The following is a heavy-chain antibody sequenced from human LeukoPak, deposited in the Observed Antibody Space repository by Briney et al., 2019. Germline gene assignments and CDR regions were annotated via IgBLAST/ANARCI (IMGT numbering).Heavy chain of an antibody. CDR2: IHPSGST. J-gene: IGHJ4*02. CDR3: ARGSGNYSPNFDY. V-gene: IGHV4-4*07. D-gene: IGHD1-26*01. Sequence: KPSETLSLTCTVSGGSISSYYWNWIRQPAGKGLEWIGHIHPSGSTNYNPSLKSRVTMSVDTSKKQFSLKLGSVIAADTAVYYCARGSGNYSPNFDYWGQGTLVTVSS. CDR1: GGSISSYY.